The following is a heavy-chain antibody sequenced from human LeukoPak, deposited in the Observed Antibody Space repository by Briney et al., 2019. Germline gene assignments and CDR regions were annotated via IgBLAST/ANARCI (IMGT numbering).Heavy chain of an antibody. Sequence: GGSLRLSCAASGFTFSNAWMSWVRQAPGKGLEWVGRIKSKTDGGTTDYAAPVRGRFTISRDDSKNTLYLQMNSLKTEDTAVYYCTTDLYVILYDSSGYQSDYWGQGSLVTVSS. CDR1: GFTFSNAW. D-gene: IGHD3-22*01. V-gene: IGHV3-15*01. CDR2: IKSKTDGGTT. J-gene: IGHJ4*02. CDR3: TTDLYVILYDSSGYQSDY.